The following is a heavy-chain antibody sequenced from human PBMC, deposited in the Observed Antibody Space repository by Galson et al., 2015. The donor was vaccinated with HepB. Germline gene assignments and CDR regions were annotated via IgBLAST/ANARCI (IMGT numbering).Heavy chain of an antibody. CDR1: GYTFTDYV. D-gene: IGHD3-3*01. J-gene: IGHJ6*03. V-gene: IGHV7-4-1*02. Sequence: SVKVSCKASGYTFTDYVVNWVRQAPGQGLEWRGWMNTNTGKPTYDPGFAGRFVFSLDTSVTTAYLQISSLETDDTAVYYCARSPLRFLDWLPYYDYYYMDVWGEGTTVTVSS. CDR3: ARSPLRFLDWLPYYDYYYMDV. CDR2: MNTNTGKP.